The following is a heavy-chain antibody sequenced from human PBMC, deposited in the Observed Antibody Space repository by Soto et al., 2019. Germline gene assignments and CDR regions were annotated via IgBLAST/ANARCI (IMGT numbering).Heavy chain of an antibody. V-gene: IGHV3-66*01. CDR1: GLNVSSNY. J-gene: IGHJ4*02. CDR3: ARGPYSSGSYSLDY. CDR2: IYSGSST. D-gene: IGHD3-10*01. Sequence: PGGSLRLSCAASGLNVSSNYMSWVRQTPGKGLEWVSVIYSGSSTYYADSVKGRFTVSRDNSKNTLYLQMTSLRAEDTAVYYCARGPYSSGSYSLDYWGQGTPVTVSS.